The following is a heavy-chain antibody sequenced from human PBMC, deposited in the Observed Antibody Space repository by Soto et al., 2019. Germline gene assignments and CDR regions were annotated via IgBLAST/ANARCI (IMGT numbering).Heavy chain of an antibody. V-gene: IGHV1-2*04. J-gene: IGHJ6*02. CDR2: INPNSGGT. D-gene: IGHD6-19*01. CDR1: GYTFTGYY. Sequence: ASVKVSCKAYGYTFTGYYMHRVRQAPGQGLEWMGWINPNSGGTNYAQKFQGWVTMTRDTSISTAYMELSRLRSDDTAVYYCARSYLGGYSSGWYYYYYGMDVWGQGTTVTVSS. CDR3: ARSYLGGYSSGWYYYYYGMDV.